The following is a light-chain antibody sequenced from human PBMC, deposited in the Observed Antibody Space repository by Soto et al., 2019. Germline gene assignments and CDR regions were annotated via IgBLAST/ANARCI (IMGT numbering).Light chain of an antibody. V-gene: IGLV2-23*02. CDR1: SSDIGSYNL. J-gene: IGLJ1*01. CDR2: EVN. CDR3: CSYAGSSTFV. Sequence: QSVLTQPASVSGSPGQSITISCTGTSSDIGSYNLVSWFQQRPGKAPKVMIYEVNKRPSGVSNRFSGSKSGNTTSLTISGLQAGDEADYYCCSYAGSSTFVFGTGTKVTRP.